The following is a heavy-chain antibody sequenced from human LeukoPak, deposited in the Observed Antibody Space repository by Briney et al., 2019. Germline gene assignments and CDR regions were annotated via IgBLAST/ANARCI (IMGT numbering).Heavy chain of an antibody. D-gene: IGHD3-3*01. Sequence: ASVKVSCKASGYTFTAIYIHWVRQTPGQGLEWMGWINPNSGGTNFAQKFQGRVTMTRDTSISTAYMELSRLRSDDTAVYYCARSHGGITIRNWFDPWGQGTLVTVSS. CDR1: GYTFTAIY. CDR2: INPNSGGT. CDR3: ARSHGGITIRNWFDP. J-gene: IGHJ5*02. V-gene: IGHV1-2*02.